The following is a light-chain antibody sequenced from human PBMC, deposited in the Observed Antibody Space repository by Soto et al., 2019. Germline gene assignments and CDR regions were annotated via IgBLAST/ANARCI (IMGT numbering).Light chain of an antibody. CDR3: QQFAGSPSIT. J-gene: IGKJ5*01. V-gene: IGKV3-20*01. CDR1: QSVSSIH. Sequence: EVVLTQSPGILSLSPGERATLSCRASQSVSSIHLAWYQQKPGQAPRLLLYSASSRAMGIPDRFSGSGSGTEFTLTISRLEPEDFAVYYCQQFAGSPSITFGQGTRLEIK. CDR2: SAS.